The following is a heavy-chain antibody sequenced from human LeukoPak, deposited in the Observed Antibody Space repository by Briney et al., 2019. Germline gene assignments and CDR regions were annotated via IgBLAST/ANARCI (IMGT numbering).Heavy chain of an antibody. Sequence: GGSLRLSCAASGFTFSTYAMSWVRQAPGKGLEWVSAISGSGGYTYYADSVKGRFTISRDNSKNTLYLEMNSLRAEDTAVYYCAREVYYYGSGSYYSANYIDYWGQGTLVTVSS. CDR3: AREVYYYGSGSYYSANYIDY. D-gene: IGHD3-10*01. CDR2: ISGSGGYT. J-gene: IGHJ4*02. CDR1: GFTFSTYA. V-gene: IGHV3-23*01.